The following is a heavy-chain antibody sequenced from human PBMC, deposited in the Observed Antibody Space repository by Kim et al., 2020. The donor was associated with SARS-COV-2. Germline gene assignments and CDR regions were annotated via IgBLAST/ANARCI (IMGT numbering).Heavy chain of an antibody. Sequence: SETLSLTYTVSAGSISSYYWTWIRQPPGKGLEWIGYIYYTGDTNYNPSLESRVTISVDTSKNQFSLKLSSVTAADTAVYYCARGASSFGYWGQGTLVTVSS. D-gene: IGHD6-6*01. CDR3: ARGASSFGY. V-gene: IGHV4-59*13. CDR2: IYYTGDT. CDR1: AGSISSYY. J-gene: IGHJ4*02.